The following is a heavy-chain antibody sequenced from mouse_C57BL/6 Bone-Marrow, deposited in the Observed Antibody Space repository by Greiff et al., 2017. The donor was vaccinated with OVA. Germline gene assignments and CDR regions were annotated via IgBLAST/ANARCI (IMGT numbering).Heavy chain of an antibody. D-gene: IGHD2-10*01. Sequence: DVKLVESGGGLVKPGGSLKLSCAASGFTFSDYGMHWVRQAPEKGLEWVAYISSGSSTIYYADTVKGRFTISRDNAKNTLFLQMTSLRSEDTAMYYCATYPHYYAMDYWGQGTSVTVSS. V-gene: IGHV5-17*01. CDR1: GFTFSDYG. J-gene: IGHJ4*01. CDR2: ISSGSSTI. CDR3: ATYPHYYAMDY.